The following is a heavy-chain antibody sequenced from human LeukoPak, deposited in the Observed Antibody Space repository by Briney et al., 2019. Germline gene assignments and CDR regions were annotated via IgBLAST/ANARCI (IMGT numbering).Heavy chain of an antibody. D-gene: IGHD3-3*01. V-gene: IGHV1-69*01. CDR3: ARTPPPKPYDFWSGYFDY. Sequence: SVKVSCKASGGTFSSYAISWVRQAPGQGLEWMGGIIPIFGTANYAQKFQGRVTITADESTSTAYMELSSLRSEDTAVYYCARTPPPKPYDFWSGYFDYWGQGTLVTVSS. CDR1: GGTFSSYA. J-gene: IGHJ4*02. CDR2: IIPIFGTA.